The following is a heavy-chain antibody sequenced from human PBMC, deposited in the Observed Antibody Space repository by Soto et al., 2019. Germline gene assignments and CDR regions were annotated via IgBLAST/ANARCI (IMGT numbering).Heavy chain of an antibody. CDR2: INGGGNSI. V-gene: IGHV3-11*01. J-gene: IGHJ4*02. CDR1: GFTFSDYY. Sequence: GGSLRLSCAASGFTFSDYYMSWIRQAPGKGLQWVSYINGGGNSIYYAASVKGRFTISRDNAKNSLYLQMNSLRADDTAVYYCASLGVWIVELLPDYWGQGTQVTVSS. D-gene: IGHD3-10*01. CDR3: ASLGVWIVELLPDY.